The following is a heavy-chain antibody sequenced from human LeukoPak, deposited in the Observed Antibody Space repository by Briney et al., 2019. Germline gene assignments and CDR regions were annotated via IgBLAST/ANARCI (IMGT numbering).Heavy chain of an antibody. CDR1: GFTFSSYW. V-gene: IGHV3-74*03. D-gene: IGHD6-13*01. J-gene: IGHJ4*02. CDR3: ARVLAAAGSPY. Sequence: PGGSLRLSCAASGFTFSSYWMHWVRQAPGKGLVWVSGTNTDGSSTMYADSVKGRFTIARDNAKNTLYLQMNSLRAEDTAVYYCARVLAAAGSPYWGQGTLVTVSS. CDR2: TNTDGSST.